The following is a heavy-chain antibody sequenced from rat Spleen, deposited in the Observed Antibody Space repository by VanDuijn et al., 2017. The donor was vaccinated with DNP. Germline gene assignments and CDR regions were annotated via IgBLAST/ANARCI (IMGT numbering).Heavy chain of an antibody. CDR1: GFTVSDYN. Sequence: EVQLVESGGGLVQPGRSLKLSCAASGFTVSDYNMAWVRQAPKKGLEWVATISSDGNNIYYRDSVKGRFTVSRDNAISTLYLQMDSLGSEDTATYYCSRRHYNSYIRFDHWGQGVMVTVSS. CDR2: ISSDGNNI. CDR3: SRRHYNSYIRFDH. J-gene: IGHJ2*01. V-gene: IGHV5-7*01. D-gene: IGHD1-2*01.